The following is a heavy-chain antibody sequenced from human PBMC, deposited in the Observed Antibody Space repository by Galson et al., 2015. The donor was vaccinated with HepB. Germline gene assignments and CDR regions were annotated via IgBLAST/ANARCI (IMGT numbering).Heavy chain of an antibody. CDR2: ISSSSSYI. Sequence: SLRHSCAASGFTFSSYSMNWVRQAPGKGLGWVSSISSSSSYIYYADSVKGRFTISRDNAKNSLYLQMNSLRAEDTAVYYCATENDIVVVPAAMSDYWGQGTLVTVSS. J-gene: IGHJ4*02. CDR1: GFTFSSYS. D-gene: IGHD2-2*01. CDR3: ATENDIVVVPAAMSDY. V-gene: IGHV3-21*01.